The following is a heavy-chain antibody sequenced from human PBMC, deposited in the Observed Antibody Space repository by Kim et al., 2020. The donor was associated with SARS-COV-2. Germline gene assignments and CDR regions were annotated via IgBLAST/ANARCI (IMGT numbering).Heavy chain of an antibody. Sequence: SETLSLTCTVSGGSISSYYWSWIRQPPGKGLEWIGYIYYSGSTNYNPSLKSRVTISVDTSKNQFSLKLSSVTAADTAVYYCARAAYCSSTSCYGAFDIWGPGTMVTVSS. CDR2: IYYSGST. CDR3: ARAAYCSSTSCYGAFDI. D-gene: IGHD2-2*01. J-gene: IGHJ3*02. CDR1: GGSISSYY. V-gene: IGHV4-59*01.